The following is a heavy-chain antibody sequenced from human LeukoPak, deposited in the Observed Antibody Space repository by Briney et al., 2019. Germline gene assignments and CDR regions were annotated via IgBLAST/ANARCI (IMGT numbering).Heavy chain of an antibody. CDR3: ASRTSAWSSYYYYGMHV. CDR2: MNAGNGNT. D-gene: IGHD2-8*02. Sequence: ASVKVFCKASGYTFTSYAMHWVRQAPGQGLEWMGWMNAGNGNTKYSQKLQGRVTITRDTSASTAYMELSSLISEDTAVYYCASRTSAWSSYYYYGMHVWGQGTTLTLPS. J-gene: IGHJ6*02. V-gene: IGHV1-3*01. CDR1: GYTFTSYA.